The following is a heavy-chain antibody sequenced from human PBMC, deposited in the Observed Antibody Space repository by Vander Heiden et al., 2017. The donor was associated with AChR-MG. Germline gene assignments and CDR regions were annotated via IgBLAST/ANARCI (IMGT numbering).Heavy chain of an antibody. J-gene: IGHJ5*02. V-gene: IGHV1-69*04. CDR1: GGTFSSYG. CDR2: IIPMLNIV. CDR3: ATFQFGSGSFYAWFDP. D-gene: IGHD3-10*01. Sequence: QVQLVQSGAEVKKPGSAVKVSCKASGGTFSSYGISWVRQAPGQGLEWMGRIIPMLNIVNYAQKLQGRVTITADKSTSTAYMELSSLTSEDTAVYYCATFQFGSGSFYAWFDPWGQGPLVTVSS.